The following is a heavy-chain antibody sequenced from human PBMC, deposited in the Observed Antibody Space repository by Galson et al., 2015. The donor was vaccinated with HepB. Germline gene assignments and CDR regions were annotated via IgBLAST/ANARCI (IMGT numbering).Heavy chain of an antibody. V-gene: IGHV3-48*01. CDR2: ISSSSSTI. CDR3: ARDKGDDLGFGYFDY. Sequence: SLRLSCAASGFTFSSYSMNWVRQAPGKGLEWVSYISSSSSTIYYADSVKGRFTISRDSAKNSLYLQMNSLRAEDTAVYYCARDKGDDLGFGYFDYWGQGTLVTVSS. CDR1: GFTFSSYS. J-gene: IGHJ4*02. D-gene: IGHD5-24*01.